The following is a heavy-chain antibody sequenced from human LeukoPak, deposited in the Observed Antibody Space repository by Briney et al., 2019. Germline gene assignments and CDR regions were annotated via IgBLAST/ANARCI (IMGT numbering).Heavy chain of an antibody. Sequence: SGPTLVNPTQTLTLTCTFSGFSLTTSGLGVXXXXXXXXXXLEWLALIYWDDDKRYRPSLKSRLTITKDTPKNQVVLTMTNMDPVDTATYYCVHVHTTVTTVWGQGTLVTVSS. CDR1: GFSLTTSGLG. CDR2: IYWDDDK. V-gene: IGHV2-5*02. J-gene: IGHJ4*02. D-gene: IGHD4-17*01. CDR3: VHVHTTVTTV.